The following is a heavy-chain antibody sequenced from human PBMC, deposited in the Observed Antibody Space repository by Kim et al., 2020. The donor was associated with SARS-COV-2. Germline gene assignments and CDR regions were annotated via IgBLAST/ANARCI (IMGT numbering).Heavy chain of an antibody. CDR1: GGSISSYY. CDR3: ARDPREGVVGAT. Sequence: SETLSLTCTVSGGSISSYYWSWIRQPAGKGLEWIVRIYTSGSTNYNPSLKSRVTMSVDTSKNQFSLKLSSVTAADTAVYYCARDPREGVVGATWGQGTLVTVSS. V-gene: IGHV4-4*07. D-gene: IGHD1-26*01. CDR2: IYTSGST. J-gene: IGHJ4*02.